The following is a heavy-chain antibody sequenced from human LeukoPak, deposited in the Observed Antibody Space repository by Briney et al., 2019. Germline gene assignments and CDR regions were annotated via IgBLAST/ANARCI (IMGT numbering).Heavy chain of an antibody. CDR2: IYDSGRT. CDR3: AMQVGIYGVYNNWFDP. V-gene: IGHV4-4*09. CDR1: RGSISSYY. Sequence: SEALSHTPTVPRGSISSYYWSWIRQPPRTRLEWIGHIYDSGRTNYNPSLKSRATMSLDSSKNQFSLRLTSVTAADMAVYYCAMQVGIYGVYNNWFDPWGQGARVTVSS. J-gene: IGHJ5*02. D-gene: IGHD4-17*01.